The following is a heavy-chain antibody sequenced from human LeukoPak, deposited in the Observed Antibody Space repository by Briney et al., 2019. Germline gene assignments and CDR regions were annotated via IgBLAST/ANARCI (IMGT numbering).Heavy chain of an antibody. CDR2: IKSKTDGGTT. CDR1: GFTFSNAW. J-gene: IGHJ4*02. D-gene: IGHD4-11*01. V-gene: IGHV3-15*01. CDR3: TTSTTLTTY. Sequence: GGSLRLSCAASGFTFSNAWMSWVRQAPGKGLEWVGRIKSKTDGGTTDYAAPVKDSFTISRDDSKNTLYLQMNSLRTKDTAVYYCTTSTTLTTYWGQGTLVTVSS.